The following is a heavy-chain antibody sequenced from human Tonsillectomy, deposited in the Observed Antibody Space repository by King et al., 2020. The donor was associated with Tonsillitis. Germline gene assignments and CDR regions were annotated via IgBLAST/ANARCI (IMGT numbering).Heavy chain of an antibody. J-gene: IGHJ4*02. Sequence: VQLVESGGGLVKPGGSLTLSCAASGFTFTNAWMTWVRQAPGKGLEWVGRIKTNIEGGTTDYAAPVKGRFTISRDDSKHTVYLQMNSLKTEDTAFYYCTIGLGRTNEDSWGQGTLVTVSS. CDR3: TIGLGRTNEDS. CDR1: GFTFTNAW. CDR2: IKTNIEGGTT. D-gene: IGHD1-14*01. V-gene: IGHV3-15*01.